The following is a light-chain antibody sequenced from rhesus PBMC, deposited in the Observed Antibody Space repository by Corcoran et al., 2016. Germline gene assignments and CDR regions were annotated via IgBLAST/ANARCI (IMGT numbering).Light chain of an antibody. CDR3: QQSFGVPPT. CDR1: ENVNNH. V-gene: IGKV1-74*01. J-gene: IGKJ4*01. CDR2: KAS. Sequence: DIQMTQSPSSLSASIGDRVTITCRASENVNNHLTWYQQKPGKAPKFLIYKASNLKDGVPSRFSGRGSGTDYTFTISSLQAEDVATYYCQQSFGVPPTFGGGTKVDLK.